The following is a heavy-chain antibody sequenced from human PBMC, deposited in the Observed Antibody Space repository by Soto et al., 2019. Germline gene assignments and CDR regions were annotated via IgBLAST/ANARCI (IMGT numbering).Heavy chain of an antibody. J-gene: IGHJ4*01. D-gene: IGHD3-22*01. CDR1: GGTFSSYA. CDR3: ATRGPYHYDSSAPLGN. V-gene: IGHV1-69*06. CDR2: IIPIFGTA. Sequence: SVKVSCKASGGTFSSYAISWVRQAPGQGLEWMGGIIPIFGTANYAQKFQGRVTITADKSTSTAYMELSSLRSEDTAVYYCATRGPYHYDSSAPLGNWGQGTLVTASS.